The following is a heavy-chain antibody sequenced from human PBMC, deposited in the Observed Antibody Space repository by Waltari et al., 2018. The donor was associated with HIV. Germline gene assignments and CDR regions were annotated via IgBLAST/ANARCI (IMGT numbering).Heavy chain of an antibody. D-gene: IGHD3-3*01. CDR2: IKSKTDGGTT. V-gene: IGHV3-15*01. CDR3: TRVATRSYFDS. Sequence: EVQLVESGGGLVKPGGSLRLSCAASGFTFSNAWMSWVRQAPGKGLEWVGRIKSKTDGGTTDYAAPVKGRFTISRDDSKNTLYLQMNSLRAEDTAVYYCTRVATRSYFDSWGHGTLVTVSS. CDR1: GFTFSNAW. J-gene: IGHJ4*01.